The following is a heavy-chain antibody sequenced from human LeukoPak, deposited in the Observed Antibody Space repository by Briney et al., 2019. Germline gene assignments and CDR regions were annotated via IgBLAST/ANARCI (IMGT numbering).Heavy chain of an antibody. CDR2: ISAYNGNT. V-gene: IGHV1-18*01. CDR1: GYSFTDYA. Sequence: ASVKVSCKTSGYSFTDYAITWVRQVRGQGLQWVGWISAYNGNTNYAQKLQGRVTMTTDTSTSTAYMELRSLRSDDTAVYYCATGLVVPADLPRYWGQGTLVTVSS. D-gene: IGHD2-2*02. J-gene: IGHJ4*02. CDR3: ATGLVVPADLPRY.